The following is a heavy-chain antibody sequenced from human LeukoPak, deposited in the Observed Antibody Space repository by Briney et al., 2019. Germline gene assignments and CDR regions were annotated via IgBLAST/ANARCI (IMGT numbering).Heavy chain of an antibody. Sequence: ASVKVSCKASGYTFTSYAISWVRQAPGQGLEWMGWISTYSGNTNYAQKFQGRITMTTETSTSTAYMELRSLRSDDTAVYYCARGGSRVVTYGNFDYWGQGTLVTLSS. V-gene: IGHV1-18*01. CDR2: ISTYSGNT. J-gene: IGHJ4*02. D-gene: IGHD2-21*02. CDR1: GYTFTSYA. CDR3: ARGGSRVVTYGNFDY.